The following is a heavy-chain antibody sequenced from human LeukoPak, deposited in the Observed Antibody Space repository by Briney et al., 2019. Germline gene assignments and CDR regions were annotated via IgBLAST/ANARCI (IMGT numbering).Heavy chain of an antibody. J-gene: IGHJ4*02. CDR3: ARGLGKIAARPGY. CDR1: GGSISSYY. CDR2: IYYSWST. Sequence: SETLSLTCTVSGGSISSYYWSWIRQPPGKGLEWIGYIYYSWSTNYNPSLKSRVTISVDTSKNQFSLKLSSVTAADTAVYYCARGLGKIAARPGYWGQGTLVTVSS. V-gene: IGHV4-59*01. D-gene: IGHD6-6*01.